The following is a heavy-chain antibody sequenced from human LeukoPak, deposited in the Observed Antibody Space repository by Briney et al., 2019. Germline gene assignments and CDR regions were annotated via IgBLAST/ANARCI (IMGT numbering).Heavy chain of an antibody. V-gene: IGHV3-53*01. J-gene: IGHJ4*02. Sequence: PGGSLRLSCAASGFTVRYNSMTWVRQAPGKGLEWVSTIYADGTTYYADSMKGRFTISTDNSKNTLDLQMTSLRAEDTAVYYCARAQLASGTDYWGQGTLVTVSS. CDR3: ARAQLASGTDY. CDR2: IYADGTT. CDR1: GFTVRYNS. D-gene: IGHD3-3*02.